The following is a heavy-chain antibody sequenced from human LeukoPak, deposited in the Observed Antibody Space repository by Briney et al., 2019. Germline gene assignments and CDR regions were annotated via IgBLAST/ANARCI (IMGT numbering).Heavy chain of an antibody. Sequence: ASVKVSCKASGYTFTSYGIIWVRQAPGQGLEWMGWISAYNGNTNYAQKLQGRVTMTTDTSTSTAYMELRSLRSDDTAVYYCARENSNHFYYYYGMDVWGQGTTVTVS. V-gene: IGHV1-18*01. J-gene: IGHJ6*02. CDR2: ISAYNGNT. D-gene: IGHD6-13*01. CDR1: GYTFTSYG. CDR3: ARENSNHFYYYYGMDV.